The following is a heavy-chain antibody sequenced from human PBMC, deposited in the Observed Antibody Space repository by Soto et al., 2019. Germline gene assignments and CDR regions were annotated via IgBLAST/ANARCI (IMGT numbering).Heavy chain of an antibody. CDR2: ISAYNGNT. D-gene: IGHD3-22*01. CDR3: ARENRFYDSSGYPADY. Sequence: ASVKVSCKASGYTFTSYGISWVRQAPGQGLEWMGWISAYNGNTNYAQKLQGRVTMTTDTSTSTAYMELRSLRSDDTAVYYCARENRFYDSSGYPADYWGQGTLVTVSS. V-gene: IGHV1-18*01. J-gene: IGHJ4*02. CDR1: GYTFTSYG.